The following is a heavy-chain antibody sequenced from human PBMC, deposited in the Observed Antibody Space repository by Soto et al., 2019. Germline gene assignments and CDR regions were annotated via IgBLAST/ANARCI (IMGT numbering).Heavy chain of an antibody. CDR2: IDSSGVNT. V-gene: IGHV3-23*01. J-gene: IGHJ4*02. CDR1: RYTFKSHG. Sequence: PGGSLRLSCAASRYTFKSHGLSLVRQAPGKGLEWVSTIDSSGVNTHYADSVKGRFTISRDNSRNTLHLQMHDLRADDTALYYCVSWVSAHFDYWGQGTVVTVSS. D-gene: IGHD3-16*01. CDR3: VSWVSAHFDY.